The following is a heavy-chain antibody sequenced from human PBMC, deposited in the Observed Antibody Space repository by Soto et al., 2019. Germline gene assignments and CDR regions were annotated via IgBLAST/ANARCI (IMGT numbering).Heavy chain of an antibody. CDR2: ISGSGRNT. J-gene: IGHJ4*02. V-gene: IGHV3-23*01. D-gene: IGHD6-13*01. Sequence: EVQLLESGGGLVQPGGSLRLSCAASGFTFSSYAMSWVRQAPGKGLEWVSAISGSGRNTYYADSVKGRFTISRDNSKNTLYLQMNSLRAEDTAVYYCAKEKGYRSIWFEFDYWGQGPLVTVSS. CDR1: GFTFSSYA. CDR3: AKEKGYRSIWFEFDY.